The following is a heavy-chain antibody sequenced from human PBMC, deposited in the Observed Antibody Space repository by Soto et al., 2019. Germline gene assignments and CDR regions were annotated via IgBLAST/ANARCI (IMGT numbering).Heavy chain of an antibody. J-gene: IGHJ4*02. CDR1: GGSISSSSYY. D-gene: IGHD3-16*01. CDR3: ARHIQGELHLGESLWD. V-gene: IGHV4-39*01. CDR2: IYYSGST. Sequence: SETLSLTCTVSGGSISSSSYYWGWIRQPPGKGLEWIGSIYYSGSTYYNPSLKSRVTISVDTSKNQFSLKLSSVTAADTAVYYCARHIQGELHLGESLWDWGQGTLVTVSS.